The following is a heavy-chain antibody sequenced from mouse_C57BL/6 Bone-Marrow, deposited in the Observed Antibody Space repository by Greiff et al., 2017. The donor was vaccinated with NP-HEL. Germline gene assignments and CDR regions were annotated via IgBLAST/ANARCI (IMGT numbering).Heavy chain of an antibody. CDR1: GFNIQDDY. CDR3: TTNYGSLHFDY. V-gene: IGHV14-4*01. D-gene: IGHD1-1*01. Sequence: EVQLVESGAELVRPGASVKLSCTASGFNIQDDYMHWVKQRPEQGLEWIGWIDPENGDTEYASKFQGKATITADTSSNTAYLQLSSLTSEDTAVYYCTTNYGSLHFDYWGQGTTLTVSS. J-gene: IGHJ2*01. CDR2: IDPENGDT.